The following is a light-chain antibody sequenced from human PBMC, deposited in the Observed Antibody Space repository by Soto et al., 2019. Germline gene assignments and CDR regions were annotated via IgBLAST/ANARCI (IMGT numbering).Light chain of an antibody. CDR2: RND. V-gene: IGLV1-47*01. CDR3: AAWDDSLSGAV. CDR1: RSNIRSNY. Sequence: QSVLTQPPSASGTPGQRVTISCSGSRSNIRSNYVYWYQQLPGTAPKLLIYRNDQRPSGVPDRFSGSKSGTSASLAIGGLRSEDEAEYYCAAWDDSLSGAVFGGGTQLTVL. J-gene: IGLJ7*01.